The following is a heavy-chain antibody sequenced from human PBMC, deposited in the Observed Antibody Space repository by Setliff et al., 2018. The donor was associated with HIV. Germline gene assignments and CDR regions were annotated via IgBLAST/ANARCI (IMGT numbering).Heavy chain of an antibody. CDR3: ARDRRYYDYVWGSQEARWFDP. Sequence: PGGSLRLSCAASGFTFGSYAMSWVRQAPGKGLEWVSVISGSGDSTFYADSLKGRFTISRDNAKNSLYLQMNSLTAEDTAVYYCARDRRYYDYVWGSQEARWFDPWGQGTLVTVSS. CDR1: GFTFGSYA. J-gene: IGHJ5*02. V-gene: IGHV3-23*01. CDR2: ISGSGDST. D-gene: IGHD3-16*01.